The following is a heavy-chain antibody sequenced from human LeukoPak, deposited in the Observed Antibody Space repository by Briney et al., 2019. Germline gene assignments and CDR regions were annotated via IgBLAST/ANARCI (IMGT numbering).Heavy chain of an antibody. D-gene: IGHD3-22*01. Sequence: GGSLRLSCAASGLTFSSYAMNWVRQTPGKGLEWVSAISGSGGSTYYADSVKGRFTISRDNSKNTLYLQMNSLRAEDTAVYFCAKRYYQDSSGYLGSIDYWGQGTLVTVSS. CDR2: ISGSGGST. CDR3: AKRYYQDSSGYLGSIDY. V-gene: IGHV3-23*01. J-gene: IGHJ4*02. CDR1: GLTFSSYA.